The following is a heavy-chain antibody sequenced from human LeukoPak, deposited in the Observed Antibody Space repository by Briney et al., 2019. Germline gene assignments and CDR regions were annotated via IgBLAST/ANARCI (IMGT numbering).Heavy chain of an antibody. CDR1: GYTFTGYY. CDR3: ARVLRITMVRGADTFDY. D-gene: IGHD3-10*01. V-gene: IGHV1-2*06. J-gene: IGHJ4*02. Sequence: ASVKVSCKASGYTFTGYYMHWVRQAPGQGLEWMGRINPNSGGTNYAQKFQGMVTMTRDTSISTAYMELSRLRSDDTAVYYCARVLRITMVRGADTFDYWGQGTLVTVSS. CDR2: INPNSGGT.